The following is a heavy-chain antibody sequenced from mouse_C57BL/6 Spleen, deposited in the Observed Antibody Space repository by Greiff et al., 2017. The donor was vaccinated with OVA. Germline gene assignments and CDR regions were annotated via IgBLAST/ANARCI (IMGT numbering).Heavy chain of an antibody. Sequence: VQLQQPGAELVKPGASVKLSCKASGYSFTSYWMHWVKQRPGRGLEWIGRLDPNSGGAKYTEKLRSKATLTGDKPSSTAYMQLISLTSEDSAVYYWAREVDWGPFDDWGQGTTLTVSS. CDR2: LDPNSGGA. D-gene: IGHD4-1*01. J-gene: IGHJ2*01. V-gene: IGHV1-72*01. CDR3: AREVDWGPFDD. CDR1: GYSFTSYW.